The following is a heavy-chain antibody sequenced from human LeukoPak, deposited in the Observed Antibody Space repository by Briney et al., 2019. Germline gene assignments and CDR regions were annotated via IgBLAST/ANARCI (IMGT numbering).Heavy chain of an antibody. J-gene: IGHJ4*02. D-gene: IGHD2-15*01. CDR2: INYSRST. Sequence: SETLSLTCTVSSGSISSGDYYWSWLRQPPGKGLEWIGYINYSRSTSYNPSFNSRATISVDTAKSQFSLKLSSVSAADTAVYYCARAPLGFCSGGTCKRYFDYWGQGTLVAVSS. CDR1: SGSISSGDYY. V-gene: IGHV4-30-4*01. CDR3: ARAPLGFCSGGTCKRYFDY.